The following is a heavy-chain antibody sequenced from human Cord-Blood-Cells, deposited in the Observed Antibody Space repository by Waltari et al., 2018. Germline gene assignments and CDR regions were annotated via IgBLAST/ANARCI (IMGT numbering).Heavy chain of an antibody. CDR3: ARDEDSNYY. V-gene: IGHV1-69*09. CDR2: IIPILGIA. D-gene: IGHD4-4*01. J-gene: IGHJ4*02. Sequence: QVQLVQSGAEVKKPGSSVKVSCKASGCTFSSYAISWVRQAPGQGLEWMGRIIPILGIANYAQKFQGRVTITADKSTSTAYMELSSLRSEDTAVYYCARDEDSNYYWGQGTLVTVSS. CDR1: GCTFSSYA.